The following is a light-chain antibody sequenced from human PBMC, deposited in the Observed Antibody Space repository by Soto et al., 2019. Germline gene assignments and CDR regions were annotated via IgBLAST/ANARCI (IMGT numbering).Light chain of an antibody. Sequence: EIVLTQSPATLSLSPGERATLSCRASQTITTYLAWYQQKPGQPPRLLIYGASNRATGIPARFSGSGSGTDFTLTISNLEPEDFEVYYCQQRSNWPANFGQGTRLEIK. V-gene: IGKV3-11*01. CDR2: GAS. J-gene: IGKJ5*01. CDR3: QQRSNWPAN. CDR1: QTITTY.